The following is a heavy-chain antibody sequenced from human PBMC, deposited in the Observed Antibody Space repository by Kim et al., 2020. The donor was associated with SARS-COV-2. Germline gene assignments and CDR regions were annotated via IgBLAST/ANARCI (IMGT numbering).Heavy chain of an antibody. D-gene: IGHD1-26*01. J-gene: IGHJ6*02. Sequence: GGSLRLSCAASGFTFSSYAMSWVRQAPGKGLEWVSAISGSGGSTYYADSVKGRFTISRDNSKNTLYLQMNSLRAEDTAVYYCAKDLRDLNSGSYWVQYGMDVWGQGTTVTVSS. CDR3: AKDLRDLNSGSYWVQYGMDV. CDR1: GFTFSSYA. V-gene: IGHV3-23*01. CDR2: ISGSGGST.